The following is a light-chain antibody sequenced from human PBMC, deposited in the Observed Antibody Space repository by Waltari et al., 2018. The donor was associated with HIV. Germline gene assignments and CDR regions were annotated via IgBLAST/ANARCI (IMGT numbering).Light chain of an antibody. Sequence: QSPLTQPASVSGNPGQSVTITCTGTNIDVGNYNLVPRYQQHPGKAPKLLIYDVSKRPSGVSSRFSGSKSGYWASLTISGLLTEDESYYYCLTYVSDSGTWKFGGGTYLTV. CDR1: NIDVGNYNL. CDR2: DVS. V-gene: IGLV2-23*02. J-gene: IGLJ3*02. CDR3: LTYVSDSGTWK.